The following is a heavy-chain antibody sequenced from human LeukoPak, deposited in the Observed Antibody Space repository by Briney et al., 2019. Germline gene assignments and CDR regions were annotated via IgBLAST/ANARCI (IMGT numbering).Heavy chain of an antibody. CDR3: ARGPGSPTGS. CDR1: GFIFSSYG. D-gene: IGHD4-11*01. Sequence: GGSLRLSCAASGFIFSSYGMHWVRQAPGKGLEWVAFIRYDGSNKYYADSVKGRFTISRDNSKNTLYLQMNSLRAEDTAVYYCARGPGSPTGSWGQGTLVTVSS. J-gene: IGHJ5*02. V-gene: IGHV3-30*02. CDR2: IRYDGSNK.